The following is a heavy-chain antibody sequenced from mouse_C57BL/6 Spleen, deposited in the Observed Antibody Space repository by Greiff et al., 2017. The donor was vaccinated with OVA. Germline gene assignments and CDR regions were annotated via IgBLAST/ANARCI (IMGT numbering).Heavy chain of an antibody. J-gene: IGHJ2*01. CDR1: GYTFTSYW. D-gene: IGHD4-1*01. V-gene: IGHV1-69*01. Sequence: QVQLQQSGAELVMPGASVKLSCKASGYTFTSYWMHWVKQRPGQGLEWIGEIDPSDSYTNYNQKFKGKSTLTVDKSSSTAYMQLSSLTSEDSAVYYCARRLGLDYWGQGTTLTVSS. CDR2: IDPSDSYT. CDR3: ARRLGLDY.